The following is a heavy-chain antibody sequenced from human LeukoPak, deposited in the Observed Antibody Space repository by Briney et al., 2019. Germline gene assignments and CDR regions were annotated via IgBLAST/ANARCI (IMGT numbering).Heavy chain of an antibody. CDR2: ISSSSSYI. CDR1: GFTFSSHS. J-gene: IGHJ4*02. CDR3: AKELGYCSSTSCLIDY. D-gene: IGHD2-2*01. V-gene: IGHV3-21*01. Sequence: GGSLRLSCAASGFTFSSHSMTWVRQAPGKGLEWVSPISSSSSYIYYADSVKGRFTISRDNAKNSLYLQMNSLRAEDTAVYYCAKELGYCSSTSCLIDYWGQGTLVTVSS.